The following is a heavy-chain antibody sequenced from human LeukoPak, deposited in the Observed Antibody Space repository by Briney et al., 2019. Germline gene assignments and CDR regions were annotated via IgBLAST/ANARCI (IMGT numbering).Heavy chain of an antibody. J-gene: IGHJ4*02. D-gene: IGHD5-18*01. V-gene: IGHV4-61*01. Sequence: SETLSLTCTVSGGSVSSGSYYWSWIRQPPGKGLEWIGYIYYSGSTNYNPSLKSRVTISVDTSKNQFSLKLSSVTAADTAVYYCARDSGDTAMVTFDYWGQGTLITVSS. CDR2: IYYSGST. CDR3: ARDSGDTAMVTFDY. CDR1: GGSVSSGSYY.